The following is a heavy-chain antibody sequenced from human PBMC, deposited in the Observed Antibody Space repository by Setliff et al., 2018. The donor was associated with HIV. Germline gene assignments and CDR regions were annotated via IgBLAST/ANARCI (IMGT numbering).Heavy chain of an antibody. Sequence: SETLSLTCTVSSDSIRFYYWTWIRQPPGKGLEWIGNVYYTGSTNYNPSLKSRITISIDTSKSQFSLKLNSVAAADTAVYYCARGVAFIGSYHQFDSWGQGILVTVSS. D-gene: IGHD1-26*01. CDR1: SDSIRFYY. J-gene: IGHJ5*01. CDR2: VYYTGST. CDR3: ARGVAFIGSYHQFDS. V-gene: IGHV4-59*01.